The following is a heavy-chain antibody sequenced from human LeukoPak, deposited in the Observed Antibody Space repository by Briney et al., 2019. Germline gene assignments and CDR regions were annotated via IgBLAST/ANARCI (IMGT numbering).Heavy chain of an antibody. CDR3: ATLYCSGGSCHDGNAFDI. D-gene: IGHD2-15*01. CDR2: FDPEDGET. CDR1: GYTLTVLS. Sequence: ASVKVSWKVSGYTLTVLSMHWVRQAPGKGLEWMGGFDPEDGETIYAQKFQGRVTMTEDTSTDTAYMELSSLRSEDTAVYYCATLYCSGGSCHDGNAFDIWGQGTMVTVSS. J-gene: IGHJ3*02. V-gene: IGHV1-24*01.